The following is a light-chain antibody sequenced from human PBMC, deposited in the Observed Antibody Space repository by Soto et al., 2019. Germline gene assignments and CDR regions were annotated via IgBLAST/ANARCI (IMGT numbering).Light chain of an antibody. J-gene: IGLJ1*01. V-gene: IGLV1-47*02. CDR1: SSNIGSNY. CDR3: TAWDDSLRGYV. CDR2: SNN. Sequence: QSVLTQPPSASGTPGQRVTISCSGSSSNIGSNYVYWYQQLPGTAPKLLMYSNNQRPSGVPDRFSGSKSGTSASLAISGLRSEDEADYYCTAWDDSLRGYVFGTGTKLTVL.